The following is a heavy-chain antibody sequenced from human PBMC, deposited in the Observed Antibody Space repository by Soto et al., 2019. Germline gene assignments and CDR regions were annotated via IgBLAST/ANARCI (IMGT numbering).Heavy chain of an antibody. CDR1: GGSISSGGYY. V-gene: IGHV4-61*08. J-gene: IGHJ3*02. Sequence: SETLSLTCTVSGGSISSGGYYWSWIRQPPGKGLEWIGYIYYSGSTNYNPSLKSRVTISVDTSKNQFSLKLSSVTAADTAVYYCAREGITPGAFDIWGQGTMVTVSS. CDR2: IYYSGST. D-gene: IGHD3-16*01. CDR3: AREGITPGAFDI.